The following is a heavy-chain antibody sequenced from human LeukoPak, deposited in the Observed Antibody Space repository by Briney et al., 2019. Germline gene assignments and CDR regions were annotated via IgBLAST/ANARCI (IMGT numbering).Heavy chain of an antibody. D-gene: IGHD5-12*01. V-gene: IGHV3-7*01. CDR2: IKQDGSEK. CDR3: ARDLSGYSGPYIDY. Sequence: GGSLGLSCAASGFTFSSYWMSWVRQAPGKGLEWVANIKQDGSEKYYVDSVKGRFTISRDNAKNSLYLQMNSLRAEDTAVYYCARDLSGYSGPYIDYWGQGTLVTVSS. J-gene: IGHJ4*02. CDR1: GFTFSSYW.